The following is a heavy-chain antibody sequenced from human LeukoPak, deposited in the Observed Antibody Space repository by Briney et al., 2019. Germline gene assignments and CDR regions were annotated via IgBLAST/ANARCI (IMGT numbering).Heavy chain of an antibody. CDR2: IKQDGSEK. D-gene: IGHD3-3*02. J-gene: IGHJ4*02. CDR3: ARVSVGRYYFDN. Sequence: PGGSLRLSCAASGFTFSSNWMSWVRQAPGKGLEWVANIKQDGSEKYYVDSVKGRFTISRDSAKNTLYLQMNSLRAEDTAVYYCARVSVGRYYFDNWGQGTPVTVS. CDR1: GFTFSSNW. V-gene: IGHV3-7*01.